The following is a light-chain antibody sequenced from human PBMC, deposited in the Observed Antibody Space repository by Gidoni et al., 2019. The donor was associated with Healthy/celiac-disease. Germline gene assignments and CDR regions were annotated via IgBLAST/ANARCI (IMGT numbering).Light chain of an antibody. CDR1: QSVSSY. V-gene: IGKV3-11*01. J-gene: IGKJ2*01. Sequence: PGERATLSCRASQSVSSYLAWYQQKPGQAPRLLIYDASNRATGIPARFSGSGSGTDFTLTISSLEPEDFAVYCCQQRSNWPPLYTFGQGTKLEIK. CDR2: DAS. CDR3: QQRSNWPPLYT.